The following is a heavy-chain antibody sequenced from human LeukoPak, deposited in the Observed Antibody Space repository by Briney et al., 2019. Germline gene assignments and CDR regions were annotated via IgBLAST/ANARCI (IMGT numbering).Heavy chain of an antibody. CDR1: GFTFSNYW. J-gene: IGHJ4*02. D-gene: IGHD5-24*01. Sequence: PGGSLRLSCAASGFTFSNYWMHWVRQAPGKGLVWVSRINSDGSSTTYADSVKGRFTIPRDNAKNTLYLQMNSLRAEDTAVYYCASQRWLQSSFDYWGQGTLVTVSS. CDR2: INSDGSST. CDR3: ASQRWLQSSFDY. V-gene: IGHV3-74*01.